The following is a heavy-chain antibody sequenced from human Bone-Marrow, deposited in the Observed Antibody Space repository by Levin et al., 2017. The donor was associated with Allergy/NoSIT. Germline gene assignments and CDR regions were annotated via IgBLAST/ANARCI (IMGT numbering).Heavy chain of an antibody. V-gene: IGHV4-39*01. CDR1: GDSINNYNYY. J-gene: IGHJ4*01. CDR2: IYSGGGT. Sequence: RSSETLSLTCTVSGDSINNYNYYWGWVRQSPGKGLEWIGNIYSGGGTSYNPSLQSRVTISVDTSKSQFSLHLRSVSAADTAVYYCVRRGGVFSYSSSWHVDHWGRGILVSAS. D-gene: IGHD2-2*01. CDR3: VRRGGVFSYSSSWHVDH.